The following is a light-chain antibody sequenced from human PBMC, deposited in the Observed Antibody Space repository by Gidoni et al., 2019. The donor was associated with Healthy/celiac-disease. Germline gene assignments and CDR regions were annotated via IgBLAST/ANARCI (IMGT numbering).Light chain of an antibody. CDR3: QQYGSV. V-gene: IGKV3-20*01. CDR2: GAS. J-gene: IGKJ1*01. CDR1: QSVSSSY. Sequence: IVLTQSPGTLSLSPGERATLSCRASQSVSSSYLAWYQQKPGQAPRLLIYGASSRATGIPDRFSGSGSGTDFTLTISRLEPENCAVYYCQQYGSVFGQGTKVEIK.